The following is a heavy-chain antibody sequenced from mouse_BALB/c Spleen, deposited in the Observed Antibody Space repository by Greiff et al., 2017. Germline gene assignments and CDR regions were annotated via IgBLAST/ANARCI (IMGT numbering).Heavy chain of an antibody. CDR2: IYPYNGGT. Sequence: VQLQQSGPELVKPGASVKISCKASGYTFTDYNMHWVKQSHGKSLEWIGYIYPYNGGTGYNQKFKSKATLTVDNSSSTAYMELRSLTSEDSAVYYCNAVGSSDGRAYWGQGTLVTVSA. CDR3: NAVGSSDGRAY. D-gene: IGHD3-1*01. V-gene: IGHV1S29*02. J-gene: IGHJ3*01. CDR1: GYTFTDYN.